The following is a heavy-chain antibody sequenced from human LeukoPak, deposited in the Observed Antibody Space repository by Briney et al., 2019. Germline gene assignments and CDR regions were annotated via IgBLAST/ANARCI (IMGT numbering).Heavy chain of an antibody. CDR2: IYYSGST. V-gene: IGHV4-39*01. CDR1: GGSISSSSYY. Sequence: SETLSLTCTVSGGSISSSSYYWGWIRQPPGKGLEWIGSIYYSGSTYYNPSLKSRVTISVDTSKNQFSLKLSSVTAADTAVYYCARSIGGYCSSTSCQGGAFDYWGQATLVTVSS. CDR3: ARSIGGYCSSTSCQGGAFDY. D-gene: IGHD2-2*01. J-gene: IGHJ4*02.